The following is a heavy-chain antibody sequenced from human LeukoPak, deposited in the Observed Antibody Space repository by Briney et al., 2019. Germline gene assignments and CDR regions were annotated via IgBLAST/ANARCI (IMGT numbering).Heavy chain of an antibody. V-gene: IGHV1-46*01. J-gene: IGHJ4*02. CDR1: GYTFISYY. CDR2: INPRGGST. Sequence: ASVKVSCKASGYTFISYYMHWVRQAPGQGLEWMGIINPRGGSTSYHQKFQGRVTITRDTSTSTVYMELSSLRSEDTAIYYCARANCSSISCPPDYWGQGTLVTVSS. D-gene: IGHD2-2*01. CDR3: ARANCSSISCPPDY.